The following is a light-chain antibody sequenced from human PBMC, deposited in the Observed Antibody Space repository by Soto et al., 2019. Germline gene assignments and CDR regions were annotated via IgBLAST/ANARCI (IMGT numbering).Light chain of an antibody. J-gene: IGKJ1*01. Sequence: DIQMTQSPSSLSASVGDRVTTTCRASQSISSYLNWYQQKPGKAPKLLIYAASSLQSGDPSRFSGRGSGTDFTLTISSLQPEDFATYYCQQSYSTPQTFGQGTKVEIK. V-gene: IGKV1-39*01. CDR2: AAS. CDR3: QQSYSTPQT. CDR1: QSISSY.